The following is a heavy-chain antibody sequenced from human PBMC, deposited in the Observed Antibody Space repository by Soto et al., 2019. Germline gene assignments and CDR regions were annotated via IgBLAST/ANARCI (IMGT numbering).Heavy chain of an antibody. V-gene: IGHV3-23*01. CDR1: GFTFSSYA. D-gene: IGHD4-17*01. J-gene: IGHJ4*02. Sequence: VGSLRLSCAASGFTFSSYAMSWVRQAPGKGLEWVSAISGSGGSTYYADSVKGRFTISRDNSKNTLYPQMNSLRAEDTAVYYCAKEIYGDTNFDYWGQGTLVTVSS. CDR3: AKEIYGDTNFDY. CDR2: ISGSGGST.